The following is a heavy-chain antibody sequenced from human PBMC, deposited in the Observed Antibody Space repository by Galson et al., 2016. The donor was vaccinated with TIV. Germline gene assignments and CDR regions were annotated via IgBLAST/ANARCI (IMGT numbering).Heavy chain of an antibody. V-gene: IGHV1-69*05. Sequence: SVKVSCKASVDTFRTYTISWVRQAPGQGPEWIGGIISIFKIANYAQNFQGRVSITMDESTGTGYRELTSLKSEDTAVYYCLRGQGGNDNRYYFDQWGPGTLVTVSS. J-gene: IGHJ4*01. CDR2: IISIFKIA. D-gene: IGHD1-1*01. CDR3: LRGQGGNDNRYYFDQ. CDR1: VDTFRTYT.